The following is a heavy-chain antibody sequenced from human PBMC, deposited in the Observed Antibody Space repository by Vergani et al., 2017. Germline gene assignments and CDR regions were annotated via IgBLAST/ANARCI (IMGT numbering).Heavy chain of an antibody. D-gene: IGHD3-16*01. CDR1: GFTFSSYA. CDR2: IWYDGSNK. V-gene: IGHV3-33*01. J-gene: IGHJ5*02. CDR3: ARDSRPYSPNYWFDP. Sequence: QVQLVESGGGVVQPGRSLRLSCAASGFTFSSYAMHWVRQAPGKGLEWVAVIWYDGSNKYYADSVKGRFTISRDNSKNTLYLQMNSLRAEDTAVYYCARDSRPYSPNYWFDPWGQGTLVTVSS.